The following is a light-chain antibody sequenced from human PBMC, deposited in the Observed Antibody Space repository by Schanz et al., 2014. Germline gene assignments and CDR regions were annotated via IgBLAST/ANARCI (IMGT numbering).Light chain of an antibody. CDR1: SSDVGGYNY. Sequence: QSALTQPPSASGSPGQSVTISCTGTSSDVGGYNYVSWYQQHPGQAPKLVIYEVTKRPSGVPDRFSGSKSGNTASLTVSGLQAEDEADYYCSSYTSSSTLWVFGTGTKLTVL. V-gene: IGLV2-8*01. J-gene: IGLJ1*01. CDR3: SSYTSSSTLWV. CDR2: EVT.